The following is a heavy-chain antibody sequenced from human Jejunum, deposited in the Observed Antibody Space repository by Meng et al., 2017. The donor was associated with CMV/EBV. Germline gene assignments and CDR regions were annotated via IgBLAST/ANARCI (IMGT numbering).Heavy chain of an antibody. V-gene: IGHV3-11*06. CDR1: GFIFSDYY. D-gene: IGHD4-17*01. CDR3: ARDERTVSTGYYYGMDV. J-gene: IGHJ6*02. CDR2: ISTTSAYT. Sequence: QVQLVESGGGLVKPGGSLRLSCAASGFIFSDYYMTWIRQAPGKGLEWVSYISTTSAYTNSADSVKGRFTISRDNAKNLLYLQMNSLRAEDTAVYYCARDERTVSTGYYYGMDVWGQGPTVTVYS.